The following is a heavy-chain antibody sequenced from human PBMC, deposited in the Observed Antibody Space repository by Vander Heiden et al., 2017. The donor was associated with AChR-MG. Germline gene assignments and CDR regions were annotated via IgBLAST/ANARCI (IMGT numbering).Heavy chain of an antibody. Sequence: GKKPGSSVKVSCKASGGTFSSYAISWVRQAPGQGLEWMGGIIPIFGTANYAQKFQGRVTITADESTSTAYMELSSLRSEDTAVYYCAREPDGYNLMFDYWGQGTLVTVSS. J-gene: IGHJ4*02. CDR2: IIPIFGTA. D-gene: IGHD5-12*01. V-gene: IGHV1-69*01. CDR1: GGTFSSYA. CDR3: AREPDGYNLMFDY.